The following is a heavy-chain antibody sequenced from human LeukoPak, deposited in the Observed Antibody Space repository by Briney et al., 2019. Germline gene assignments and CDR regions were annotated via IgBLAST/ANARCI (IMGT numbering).Heavy chain of an antibody. V-gene: IGHV1-46*01. CDR2: INPSGGST. J-gene: IGHJ3*02. CDR1: GCTFIRYY. Sequence: EASVQVSCKACGCTFIRYYMHWLRQAPGQGLEWMGIINPSGGSTSYAQTFQGRVTMNRDTSTSTVYMELSSLRSEDTAVYYCAREAGDPPNLGAFDIWGQGTMVTVSS. CDR3: AREAGDPPNLGAFDI. D-gene: IGHD2-21*02.